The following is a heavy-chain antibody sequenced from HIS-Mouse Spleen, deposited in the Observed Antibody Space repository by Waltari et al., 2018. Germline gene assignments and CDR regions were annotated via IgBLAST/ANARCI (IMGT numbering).Heavy chain of an antibody. CDR3: ARDWYYYDSSGYAFDI. J-gene: IGHJ3*02. CDR1: GFTFSSYA. D-gene: IGHD3-22*01. V-gene: IGHV3-30-3*01. Sequence: QVQLVESGGGVVQPGRSLRLSCAASGFTFSSYAMHWVGQAPGKGLEWVAVISYEGSNKYYADSVKGRFTISRDNSKNTLYLQMNSLRAEDTAVYYCARDWYYYDSSGYAFDIWGQGTMVTVSS. CDR2: ISYEGSNK.